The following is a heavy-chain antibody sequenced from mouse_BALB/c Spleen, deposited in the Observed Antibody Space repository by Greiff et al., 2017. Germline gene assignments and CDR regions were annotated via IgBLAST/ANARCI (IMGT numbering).Heavy chain of an antibody. CDR3: ARASYEGNAMDY. Sequence: EVMLVESGGGLVKPGGSLKLSCAASGFTFSDYYMYWVRQTPEKRLEWVATISDGGSYTYYPDSVKGRFTISRDNAKNNLYLQMSSLKSEDTAMYYCARASYEGNAMDYWGQGTSVTVSS. D-gene: IGHD2-3*01. J-gene: IGHJ4*01. V-gene: IGHV5-4*02. CDR2: ISDGGSYT. CDR1: GFTFSDYY.